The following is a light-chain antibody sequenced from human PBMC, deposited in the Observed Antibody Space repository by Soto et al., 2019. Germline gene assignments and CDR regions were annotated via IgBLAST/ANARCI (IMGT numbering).Light chain of an antibody. CDR1: SSDIGAYNY. J-gene: IGLJ2*01. Sequence: QSALTQPASVSGSPGQSITISCTGTSSDIGAYNYVSWYQQHPGKAPKLMIYDVNIQPSGVSNRFSGSKSGNTASLTISGLQAEDEADYYCTSWTTSTTMIFSGGTKLTVL. CDR2: DVN. V-gene: IGLV2-14*03. CDR3: TSWTTSTTMI.